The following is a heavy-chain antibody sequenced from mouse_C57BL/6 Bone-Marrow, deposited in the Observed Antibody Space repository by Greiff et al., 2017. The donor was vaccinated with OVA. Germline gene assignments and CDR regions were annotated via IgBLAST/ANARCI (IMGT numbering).Heavy chain of an antibody. D-gene: IGHD2-10*02. V-gene: IGHV1-59*01. CDR2: IDPSDSYT. CDR1: GYTFTSSW. CDR3: SRPRTGAMDY. Sequence: QVQLQQPGAELVRPGTSVKLSCKASGYTFTSSWMHWVKQRPGQGLEWIGVIDPSDSYTKYNQKFKGKATLTVDTSSSTAYMQLSSLTSEDSAVYCCSRPRTGAMDYWGQGTSVTVSS. J-gene: IGHJ4*01.